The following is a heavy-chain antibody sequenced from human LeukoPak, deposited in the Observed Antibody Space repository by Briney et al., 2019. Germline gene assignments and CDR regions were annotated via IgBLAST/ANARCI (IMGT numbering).Heavy chain of an antibody. D-gene: IGHD3-22*01. CDR3: AGHDSSGTYFQH. Sequence: PSETLSLTCTVSGGSISDYYWNWIRQPPGKGLEWIGEINHSGSTNYNPSLRSRVTISVDTSKNQFSLKLSSVTAADTAVYYCAGHDSSGTYFQHWGQGTLVTVSS. CDR1: GGSISDYY. CDR2: INHSGST. J-gene: IGHJ1*01. V-gene: IGHV4-34*01.